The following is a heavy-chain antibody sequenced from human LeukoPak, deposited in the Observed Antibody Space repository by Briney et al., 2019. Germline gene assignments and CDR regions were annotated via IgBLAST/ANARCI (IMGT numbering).Heavy chain of an antibody. CDR1: GFTFSSYD. CDR2: ISSKGGST. CDR3: ASSNSGSYENYYYGMDV. V-gene: IGHV3-64*01. J-gene: IGHJ6*02. D-gene: IGHD1-26*01. Sequence: GGSLRLSCAASGFTFSSYDMHWVRQAPGKGLEYVSSISSKGGSTYYANSVRGRFTISRDNSKNTLYLQMNSLRAEDTAVYYCASSNSGSYENYYYGMDVWGQGTTVTVSS.